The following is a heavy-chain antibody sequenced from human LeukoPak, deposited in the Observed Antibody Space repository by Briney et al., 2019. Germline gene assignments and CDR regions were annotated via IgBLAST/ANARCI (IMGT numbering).Heavy chain of an antibody. Sequence: GGSLRLSCAASGFTFSNYAMSWVRQAPGKGLEWVSAISGSGGSTYYADSVKGRFTISRDNSKNTLYLQMNSLRAEDTAVYYCAKSPSPPIVVVTYYFDYWGQGTLVTVSS. D-gene: IGHD3-22*01. V-gene: IGHV3-23*01. CDR1: GFTFSNYA. CDR2: ISGSGGST. J-gene: IGHJ4*02. CDR3: AKSPSPPIVVVTYYFDY.